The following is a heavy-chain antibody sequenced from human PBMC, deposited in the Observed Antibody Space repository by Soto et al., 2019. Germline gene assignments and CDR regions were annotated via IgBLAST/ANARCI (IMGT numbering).Heavy chain of an antibody. CDR1: GGSISSGDYY. Sequence: SETLSLTCTVSGGSISSGDYYWSWIRQPPGKGLEWIGHIYYSGSTYYNPSLKSRLTISVDTSKNQFSLRLSSVTAADTAVYYCAREIMPLTNDWYFDLWGRGTLVTVSS. V-gene: IGHV4-30-4*01. CDR3: AREIMPLTNDWYFDL. J-gene: IGHJ2*01. D-gene: IGHD2-8*01. CDR2: IYYSGST.